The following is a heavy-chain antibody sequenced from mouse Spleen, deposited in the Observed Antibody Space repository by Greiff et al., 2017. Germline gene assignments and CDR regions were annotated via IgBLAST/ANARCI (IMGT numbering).Heavy chain of an antibody. Sequence: VQLQQSGTELVKPGASVKLSCKASGYTFTSYWMHWVKQRPGQGLEWIGNINPSNGGTNYNEKFKSKATLTVDKSSSTAYMQLSSLTSEDSAVYYCASSLRPWWAMDYWGQGTSVTVSS. J-gene: IGHJ4*01. V-gene: IGHV1-53*01. D-gene: IGHD1-1*01. CDR3: ASSLRPWWAMDY. CDR1: GYTFTSYW. CDR2: INPSNGGT.